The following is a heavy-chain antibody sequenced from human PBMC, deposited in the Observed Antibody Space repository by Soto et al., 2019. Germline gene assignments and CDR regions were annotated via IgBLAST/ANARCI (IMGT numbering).Heavy chain of an antibody. Sequence: VQLQGSGPGLLKPSQTLSLTCTVSGASVNTGDYYWSYIRQPPGKVLEWLGYIFYSGDTYYNPSLKSRVTISLNTSRNQFSLTLTSVTDADTALYYCVGTGTTDDFWGQGTLVTVSS. J-gene: IGHJ1*01. CDR3: VGTGTTDDF. D-gene: IGHD1-7*01. CDR2: IFYSGDT. V-gene: IGHV4-30-4*01. CDR1: GASVNTGDYY.